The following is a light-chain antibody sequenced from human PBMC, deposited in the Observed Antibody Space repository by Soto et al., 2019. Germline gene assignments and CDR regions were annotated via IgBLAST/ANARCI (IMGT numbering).Light chain of an antibody. CDR2: GAS. V-gene: IGKV3-15*01. Sequence: VLAQSPGTFSLSPGGTATLSFRASQIINTFYFGWYQQKPGQSPRLLIHGASTRATGIAARFSGSGSGTEFTLTISSLRSEDSAIYYCQQYFEWPPMTFGQGTKV. CDR3: QQYFEWPPMT. J-gene: IGKJ1*01. CDR1: QIINTFY.